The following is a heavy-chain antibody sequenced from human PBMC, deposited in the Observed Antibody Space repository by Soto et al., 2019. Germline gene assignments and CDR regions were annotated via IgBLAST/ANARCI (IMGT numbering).Heavy chain of an antibody. J-gene: IGHJ6*02. V-gene: IGHV3-7*01. CDR2: IKQDGSEK. CDR1: GFTFSSYW. Sequence: EVQLVESGGGLVQPGGSLRLSCAASGFTFSSYWMSWVRQAPVKGLEWVGKIKQDGSEKNYVDFMEGRFTISRDNAENSLYLQRNSLRAEDTAVYYCARIASAGRGWDVWGQGTTVVVSS. D-gene: IGHD6-13*01. CDR3: ARIASAGRGWDV.